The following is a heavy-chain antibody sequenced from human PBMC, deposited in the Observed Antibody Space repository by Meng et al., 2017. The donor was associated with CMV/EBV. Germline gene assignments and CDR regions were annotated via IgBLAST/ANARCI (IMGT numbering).Heavy chain of an antibody. V-gene: IGHV4-34*01. CDR3: ARTRYCSSTSCYSRKYNWFDP. CDR2: INHSGST. D-gene: IGHD2-2*01. Sequence: SETLSLTCAVYGGSFSGYYWSWIRQPPGKGLEWIGEINHSGSTNYNPSLKSRVTISVDTSKNQVSLKLSSVTAADTAVYDCARTRYCSSTSCYSRKYNWFDPWGQGTLVTVSS. CDR1: GGSFSGYY. J-gene: IGHJ5*02.